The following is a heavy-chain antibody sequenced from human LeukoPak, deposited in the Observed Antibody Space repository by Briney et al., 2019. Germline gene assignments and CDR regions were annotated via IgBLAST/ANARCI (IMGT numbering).Heavy chain of an antibody. CDR1: GFTFSSYA. D-gene: IGHD3-10*01. CDR2: ISYDGSNK. Sequence: GSLRLSCAASGFTFSSYAMHWVRQAPGKGLEWVAVISYDGSNKYYADSVKGRFTISRDNSKNTLYLQMNSLRSEDTAVYYCARVRGVGSDSFDYWGQGTLVTVSS. J-gene: IGHJ4*02. CDR3: ARVRGVGSDSFDY. V-gene: IGHV3-30-3*01.